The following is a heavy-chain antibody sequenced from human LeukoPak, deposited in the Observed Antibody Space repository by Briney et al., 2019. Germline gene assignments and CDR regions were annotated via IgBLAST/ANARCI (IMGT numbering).Heavy chain of an antibody. J-gene: IGHJ4*02. CDR3: ARSDCSGGSCQYYFDY. V-gene: IGHV4-30-2*01. D-gene: IGHD2-15*01. Sequence: SETLSLTCAVSGGSLSSGDNSWHWIRQPPGKGLEWIVYIYHSGSTYYNPSLKSRVTISIDRSKNQFSLKLSSVTAADTAMYYCARSDCSGGSCQYYFDYWGQGTLVTVSS. CDR1: GGSLSSGDNS. CDR2: IYHSGST.